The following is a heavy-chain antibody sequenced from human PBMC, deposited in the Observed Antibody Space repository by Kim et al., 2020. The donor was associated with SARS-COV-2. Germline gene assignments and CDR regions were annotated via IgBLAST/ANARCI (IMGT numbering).Heavy chain of an antibody. CDR2: IYPGDSDT. J-gene: IGHJ6*02. V-gene: IGHV5-51*01. D-gene: IGHD3-10*01. CDR1: GYSFTSYW. CDR3: ARRSHYYGSGSYYYYYGMDV. Sequence: GESLKISCKGSGYSFTSYWIGWVRQMPGKGLEWMGIIYPGDSDTRYSPSFQGQVTISAYKSISTAYLQWSSLKASDTAMYYCARRSHYYGSGSYYYYYGMDVWGQGTTVTVSS.